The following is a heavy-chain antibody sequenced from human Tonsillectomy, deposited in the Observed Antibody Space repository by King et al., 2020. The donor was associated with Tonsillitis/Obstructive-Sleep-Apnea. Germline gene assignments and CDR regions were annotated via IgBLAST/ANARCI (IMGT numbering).Heavy chain of an antibody. V-gene: IGHV3-30*18. J-gene: IGHJ4*02. CDR2: ISYDGSNK. CDR3: AKDGRRGGGCSGGSCSSDY. CDR1: GFTFSSYG. D-gene: IGHD2-15*01. Sequence: VQLVESGGGVVQPGRSLRLSCAASGFTFSSYGMHWVRQAPGKGLEWVAVISYDGSNKYYADSVKGRFTISRDNSKNTLYLQMNSLRAADTAVYYCAKDGRRGGGCSGGSCSSDYWGQGTLVTVSS.